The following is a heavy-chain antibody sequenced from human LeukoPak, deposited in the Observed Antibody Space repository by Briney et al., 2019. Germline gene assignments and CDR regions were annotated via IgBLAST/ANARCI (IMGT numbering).Heavy chain of an antibody. J-gene: IGHJ4*02. CDR2: IYYSGST. D-gene: IGHD6-19*01. CDR1: GGSISSYY. Sequence: SETLSLTCTVSGGSISSYYWSWIRQPPGKGLEWIGYIYYSGSTNYNPSLKSRVTISVDTSKNQFSLKLSSVTAADTAVYYCASSGYSTGGTIDYWGQGTLVTVSS. V-gene: IGHV4-59*01. CDR3: ASSGYSTGGTIDY.